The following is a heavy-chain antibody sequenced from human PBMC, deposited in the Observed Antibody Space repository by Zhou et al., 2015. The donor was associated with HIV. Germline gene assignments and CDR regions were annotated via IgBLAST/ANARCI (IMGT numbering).Heavy chain of an antibody. CDR1: GFTFSSYA. V-gene: IGHV3-33*08. J-gene: IGHJ4*02. CDR3: ARVIGDWAFDY. D-gene: IGHD2-21*02. CDR2: IWYDLSNK. Sequence: QVQLVESGGGVVQPGRSLRLSCAASGFTFSSYAMSWVRQAPGKGLEWVAVIWYDLSNKYYTDSVKGRFTISRVNSKNTLYLQMNSLRAEDTAVYYCARVIGDWAFDYWGQGTLVTVSS.